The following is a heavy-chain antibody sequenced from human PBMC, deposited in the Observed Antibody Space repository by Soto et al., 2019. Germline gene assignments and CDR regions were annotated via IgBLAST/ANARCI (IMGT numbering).Heavy chain of an antibody. Sequence: APVKVSCKASGYTFTSYGISWVRQAPGQGLEWMGWISAYNGNTNYAQKLQGRVTMTTDTSTSTAYMELRSLRSDDTAVYYCARVPRGDSSSSGFYGMDVWGQGTTVTVSS. CDR2: ISAYNGNT. CDR3: ARVPRGDSSSSGFYGMDV. J-gene: IGHJ6*02. V-gene: IGHV1-18*01. CDR1: GYTFTSYG. D-gene: IGHD6-6*01.